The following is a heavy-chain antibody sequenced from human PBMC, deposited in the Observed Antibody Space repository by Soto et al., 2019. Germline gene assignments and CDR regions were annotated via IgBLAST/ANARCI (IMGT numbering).Heavy chain of an antibody. D-gene: IGHD2-21*02. CDR2: IHYGGST. CDR1: GGYISTYF. CDR3: ARYGVCASCGSDCFSSYFEY. J-gene: IGHJ4*02. Sequence: SETLSLTCTVSGGYISTYFWTWIRQPPGKGLEWIGYIHYGGSTNYNPSLKRRVTMSLATSTKQFSLDLSSVTAADTAVYYCARYGVCASCGSDCFSSYFEYWGQGILVTVSS. V-gene: IGHV4-59*01.